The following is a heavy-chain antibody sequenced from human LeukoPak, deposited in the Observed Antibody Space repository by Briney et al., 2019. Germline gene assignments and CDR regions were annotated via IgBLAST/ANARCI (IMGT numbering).Heavy chain of an antibody. CDR2: IYTTGRT. CDR1: GVSIQSYW. CDR3: ARSGYTISAYHSDF. D-gene: IGHD5-18*01. V-gene: IGHV4-4*07. Sequence: SETLSLTCDVSGVSIQSYWWSWVRKPAGKGLEWIGRIYTTGRTNYSPSFQSRVTMSIDVSSNQFSLALRSVTAADTAVYYCARSGYTISAYHSDFWGQGAPVTVSS. J-gene: IGHJ4*02.